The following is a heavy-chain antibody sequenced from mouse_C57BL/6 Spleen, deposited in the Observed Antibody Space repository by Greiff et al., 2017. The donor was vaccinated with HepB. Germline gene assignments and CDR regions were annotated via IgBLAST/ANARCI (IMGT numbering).Heavy chain of an antibody. CDR3: ARIGTSAMDY. Sequence: DVQLVESGGGLVKPGGSLKLSCAASGFTFSSYAMSWVRQTPEKRLEWVATISDGGSYTYYPDNVKGRFTISRDNAKNKLYLQMSHLKSEDTAMYYCARIGTSAMDYWGQGTSVTVSS. D-gene: IGHD4-1*01. J-gene: IGHJ4*01. CDR1: GFTFSSYA. CDR2: ISDGGSYT. V-gene: IGHV5-4*01.